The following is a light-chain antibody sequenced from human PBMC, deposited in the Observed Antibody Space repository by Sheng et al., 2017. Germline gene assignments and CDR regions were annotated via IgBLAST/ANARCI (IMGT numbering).Light chain of an antibody. CDR1: SSNIGSNP. CDR3: QSYDSSLSGSGV. V-gene: IGLV1-44*01. Sequence: QSVLTQPPSASETPGQRVTISCSGSSSNIGSNPVNWYQQLPGTAPKLLIYSNSQRPSGVPDRFSGSQSGTSASLAITGLQAEDEADYYCQSYDSSLSGSGVFGTGTKVTVL. CDR2: SNS. J-gene: IGLJ1*01.